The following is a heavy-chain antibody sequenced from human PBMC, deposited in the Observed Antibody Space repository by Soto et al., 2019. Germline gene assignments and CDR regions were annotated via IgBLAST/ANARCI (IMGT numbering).Heavy chain of an antibody. V-gene: IGHV3-23*01. Sequence: SGGSLRLSXAASPFTFSSYAMGRVRQAPGKGLEWASSISGGGDNTYYADSVKGRFTISRDNSKNTLYLQMNSLRADDTAVHYCAKGPWELCSNWFDPWGQGTRVTVSS. D-gene: IGHD3-16*01. J-gene: IGHJ5*02. CDR2: ISGGGDNT. CDR3: AKGPWELCSNWFDP. CDR1: PFTFSSYA.